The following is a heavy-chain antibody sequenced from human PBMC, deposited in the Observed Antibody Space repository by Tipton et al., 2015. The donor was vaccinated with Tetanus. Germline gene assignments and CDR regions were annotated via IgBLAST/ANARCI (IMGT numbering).Heavy chain of an antibody. D-gene: IGHD6-19*01. CDR3: ARDTAVAGAPRSSIAAFDI. CDR2: ISAYNGNT. J-gene: IGHJ3*02. Sequence: QVQLVQSGAEVKKPGASVKVSCKASGYTFTSYGISWVRQAPGQGLEWMGWISAYNGNTNYAQKLQGRVTMTTDTSTSTAYMELRSLRSDDTAVYYCARDTAVAGAPRSSIAAFDIWGQGTMVTVSS. CDR1: GYTFTSYG. V-gene: IGHV1-18*01.